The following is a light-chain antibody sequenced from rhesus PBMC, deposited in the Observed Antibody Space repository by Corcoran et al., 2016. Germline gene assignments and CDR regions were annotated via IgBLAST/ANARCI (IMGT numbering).Light chain of an antibody. CDR3: LQYNTRPYT. J-gene: IGKJ3*01. CDR1: QGINSW. CDR2: KAS. V-gene: IGKV1-21*01. Sequence: DIQMTQSPSSLSASVGDKVSITCRASQGINSWLAWYQQKLGKAPKLLIYKASSLQSGVPSRFSGSGSGTDFTLTISSLQPEDFETYYGLQYNTRPYTFGPGTKLEIK.